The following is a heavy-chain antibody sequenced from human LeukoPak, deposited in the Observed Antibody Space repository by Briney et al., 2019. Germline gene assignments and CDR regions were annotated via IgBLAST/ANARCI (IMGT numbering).Heavy chain of an antibody. D-gene: IGHD4-11*01. Sequence: SETLSLTCTVSGGSISSYYWSWIRHPPGKGLEWRWYIYYSGSTNYNPSLKSRVTISVDTSKNQFSLKLSSVTGADTAVYYCARIHNYASNAFDIWGQGTMVTVSS. CDR1: GGSISSYY. CDR3: ARIHNYASNAFDI. V-gene: IGHV4-59*01. J-gene: IGHJ3*02. CDR2: IYYSGST.